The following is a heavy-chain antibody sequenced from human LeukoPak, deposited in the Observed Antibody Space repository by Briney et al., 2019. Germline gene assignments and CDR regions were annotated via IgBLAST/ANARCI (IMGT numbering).Heavy chain of an antibody. J-gene: IGHJ4*02. CDR1: GFSFSTYT. CDR2: ISPGSSTM. D-gene: IGHD3-16*01. CDR3: MSYAGRSDDY. Sequence: GGSLRLSCAASGFSFSTYTMNWIRQAPGKGLEWVSSISPGSSTMYYADSVKGRFTISRDNAKNSLYLQMNSLRAEDTAVYYCMSYAGRSDDYWGQGTLVTVSS. V-gene: IGHV3-48*01.